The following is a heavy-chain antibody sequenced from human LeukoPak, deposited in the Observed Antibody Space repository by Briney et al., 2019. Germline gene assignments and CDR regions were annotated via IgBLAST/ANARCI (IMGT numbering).Heavy chain of an antibody. Sequence: GMSLRLSCTTSGFTFSSYGLHWVRQAPGKGPEWVADIWYHGRNQYYADSVKGRFTISRDNSKSTLYLQMNSLRVEDTAVYFCGRDLAVGRPSFDSWGQGTLVTVSS. V-gene: IGHV3-33*01. D-gene: IGHD3/OR15-3a*01. CDR3: GRDLAVGRPSFDS. J-gene: IGHJ4*02. CDR1: GFTFSSYG. CDR2: IWYHGRNQ.